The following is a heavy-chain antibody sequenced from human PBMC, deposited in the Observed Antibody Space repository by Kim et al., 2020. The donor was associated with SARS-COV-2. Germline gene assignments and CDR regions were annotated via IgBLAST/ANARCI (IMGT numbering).Heavy chain of an antibody. Sequence: SVKVSCKASGGTFSSYAISWVRQAPGQGLEWMGWIIPIFGTANYAQKFQGRVTITADESTSTAYMELSSLSSEDTAVYYCARLSGLIWFGGLLITWGQGALVTVSS. CDR3: ARLSGLIWFGGLLIT. J-gene: IGHJ5*02. CDR1: GGTFSSYA. V-gene: IGHV1-69*13. D-gene: IGHD3-10*01. CDR2: IIPIFGTA.